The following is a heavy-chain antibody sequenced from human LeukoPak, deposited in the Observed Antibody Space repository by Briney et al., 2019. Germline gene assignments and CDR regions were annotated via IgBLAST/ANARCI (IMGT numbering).Heavy chain of an antibody. J-gene: IGHJ2*01. CDR2: ISSDGYTK. V-gene: IGHV3-30*18. CDR1: GFTFSSHG. CDR3: AKEGAWGNWYFDL. D-gene: IGHD3-16*01. Sequence: RGSLRLSCAASGFTFSSHGMHWVRQAPGKGLEWVVVISSDGYTKYYADSVKGRFTISRDNSKNTLDLEMSSLRDEDTAVYYCAKEGAWGNWYFDLWGRGTLVTVSS.